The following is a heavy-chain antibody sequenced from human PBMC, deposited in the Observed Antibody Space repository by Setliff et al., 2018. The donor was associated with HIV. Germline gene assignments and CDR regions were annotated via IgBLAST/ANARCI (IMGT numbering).Heavy chain of an antibody. V-gene: IGHV4-34*01. Sequence: SETLSLTCVMDGGSLRDYYWSWIRQSPGKGLEWIGESNQSGSGNYNPSLKSRVTISVDTSKSQFSLKLNSVTAADTAVYYCARDQSDWFYWGQGTLVTVS. J-gene: IGHJ4*02. CDR3: ARDQSDWFY. CDR1: GGSLRDYY. D-gene: IGHD3-3*01. CDR2: SNQSGSG.